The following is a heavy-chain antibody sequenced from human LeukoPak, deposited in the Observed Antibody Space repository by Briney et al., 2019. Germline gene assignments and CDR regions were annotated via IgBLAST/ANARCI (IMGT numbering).Heavy chain of an antibody. Sequence: GGSLRLSCAASGFTFSDYTMNWVRQAPGKGLEWVSSISSGGTYKYYADSVKGRFTISRDNAKNTLYLQMNSLRAEDTAVYYCARGVTMATITPLLCWGQGTLVTVSS. D-gene: IGHD5-24*01. CDR1: GFTFSDYT. CDR2: ISSGGTYK. V-gene: IGHV3-21*01. CDR3: ARGVTMATITPLLC. J-gene: IGHJ4*02.